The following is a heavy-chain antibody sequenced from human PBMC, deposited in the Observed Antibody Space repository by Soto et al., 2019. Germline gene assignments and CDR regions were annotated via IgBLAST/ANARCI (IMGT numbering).Heavy chain of an antibody. CDR2: VFHNGHT. J-gene: IGHJ4*02. D-gene: IGHD6-19*01. Sequence: QVQLQESGPGLVKPSGTLSLTCAVSGDSLITNNWWSWVRQPPGKGLEWIGEVFHNGHTNYNPSLKSRVTMSADTSNNQFSLQVTSVTAADTAIYYCARDAAVLGESDRFDYWGQGTLVTVSS. V-gene: IGHV4-4*02. CDR1: GDSLITNNW. CDR3: ARDAAVLGESDRFDY.